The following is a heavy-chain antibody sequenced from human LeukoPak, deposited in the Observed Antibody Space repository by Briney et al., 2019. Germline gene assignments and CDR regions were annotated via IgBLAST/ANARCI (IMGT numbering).Heavy chain of an antibody. CDR2: IRSKANSYAT. V-gene: IGHV3-73*01. D-gene: IGHD3-16*01. CDR1: GFTFSGSA. CDR3: TRNWGDEEDDY. J-gene: IGHJ4*02. Sequence: GGSLRLSCAASGFTFSGSAMRWVRQASGKGLEWVGRIRSKANSYATAYAASVKGRFTISRDDSKNTACLQMNSLKTEDTAVYYCTRNWGDEEDDYWGQGTLVTVSS.